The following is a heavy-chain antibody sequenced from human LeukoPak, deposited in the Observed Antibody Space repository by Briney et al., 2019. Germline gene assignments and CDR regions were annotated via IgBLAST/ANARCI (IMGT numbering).Heavy chain of an antibody. J-gene: IGHJ6*02. V-gene: IGHV1-69*04. CDR1: GGTFSSSA. CDR2: IIPVLNIT. CDR3: ARDQGLTAPPPYGLDV. Sequence: SVKVSCKTSGGTFSSSAITWVRQAPGQGLEWMGRIIPVLNITTYAQKFRGSVTITADTSTSTVYMELSSLRSEETAVYYCARDQGLTAPPPYGLDVWGQGTTVIVSS. D-gene: IGHD5-18*01.